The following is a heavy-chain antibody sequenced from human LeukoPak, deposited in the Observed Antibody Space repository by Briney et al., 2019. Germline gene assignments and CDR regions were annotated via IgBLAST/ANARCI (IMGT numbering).Heavy chain of an antibody. J-gene: IGHJ4*02. CDR3: VRALGSSSADY. CDR2: IKQDGSEK. CDR1: EFIFSDYW. Sequence: GGSLRLSCVASEFIFSDYWMSWVRQAPGKGLEWVANIKQDGSEKYYVDSVEGRFTISRDNAKNSVSLQMNSLRGEDTAVYYCVRALGSSSADYWGQGTLVTVSS. V-gene: IGHV3-7*01. D-gene: IGHD6-6*01.